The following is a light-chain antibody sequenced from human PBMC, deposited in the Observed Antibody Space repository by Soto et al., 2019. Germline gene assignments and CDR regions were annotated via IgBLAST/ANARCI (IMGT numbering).Light chain of an antibody. CDR1: SSNIASNT. CDR3: ASWDDSLNGHV. V-gene: IGLV1-44*01. Sequence: QSVLTQPPSASGTPGQRVTVCCSGSSSNIASNTVNWYQQLPGTAPKLLIYSNDQRPSGVPDRFSASKSGTSASLAISGLQSEDEADYYCASWDDSLNGHVFGTGTKLTVL. CDR2: SND. J-gene: IGLJ1*01.